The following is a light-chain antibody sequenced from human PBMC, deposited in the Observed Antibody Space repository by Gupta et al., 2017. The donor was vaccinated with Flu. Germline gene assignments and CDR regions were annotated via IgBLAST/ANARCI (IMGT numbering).Light chain of an antibody. V-gene: IGKV2D-29*01. J-gene: IGKJ2*01. CDR2: EVS. Sequence: IVLTQTPLSLSVTPGQPASISCKSSQRLLHTDGKTYSNWFLQRPGQPPQLLIYEVSNRFSGGPDRVSGSGSGTDFTLKSSRVEAEDVGVYDGMQSINLPFTCGQGSNLEIK. CDR3: MQSINLPFT. CDR1: QRLLHTDGKTY.